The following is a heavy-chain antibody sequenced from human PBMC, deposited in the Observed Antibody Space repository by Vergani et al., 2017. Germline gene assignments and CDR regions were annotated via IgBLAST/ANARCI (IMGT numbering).Heavy chain of an antibody. D-gene: IGHD5/OR15-5a*01. V-gene: IGHV4-61*02. CDR3: ARDPRSTPHAFDI. CDR2: IYTRGTT. CDR1: GVSISTGSYY. J-gene: IGHJ3*02. Sequence: QVQLQESGPGLVKPSQTLSLTCTVSGVSISTGSYYLTWIRQPAGKGLEWIGRIYTRGTTNYTPSLKSRVTISLAPSRNQFSLKLSSVTTADTAVYFCARDPRSTPHAFDIWGQGTRVTVS.